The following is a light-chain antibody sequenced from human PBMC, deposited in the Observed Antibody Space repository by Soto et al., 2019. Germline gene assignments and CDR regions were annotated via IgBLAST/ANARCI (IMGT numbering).Light chain of an antibody. J-gene: IGLJ3*02. CDR2: QDV. V-gene: IGLV3-1*01. CDR3: QTWDTSSVV. CDR1: KLDDKY. Sequence: SYELTQPPSLSVSPGQTATITCSGDKLDDKYVFWYQQKPGQSPVVVLYQDVRRPSGIPERFSGSKSGNTATLTIGGTQPVDEADYYCQTWDTSSVVFGGGTKLTVL.